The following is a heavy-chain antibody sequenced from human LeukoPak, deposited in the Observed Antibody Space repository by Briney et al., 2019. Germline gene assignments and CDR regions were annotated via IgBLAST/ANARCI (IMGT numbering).Heavy chain of an antibody. CDR2: IKSKTDGGTT. J-gene: IGHJ4*02. Sequence: GGSLRLSCAASGFTFSNAWMSWVRQAPGKGLEWVGRIKSKTDGGTTDYAAPVKGRFTISRDDSKNTLYLQMNSLKTEDTAVYYCTTEGGKWLLSRPDYWGQGTLVTVSS. CDR1: GFTFSNAW. CDR3: TTEGGKWLLSRPDY. D-gene: IGHD3-22*01. V-gene: IGHV3-15*01.